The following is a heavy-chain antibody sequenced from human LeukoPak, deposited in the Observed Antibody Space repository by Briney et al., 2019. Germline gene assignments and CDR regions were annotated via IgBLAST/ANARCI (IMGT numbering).Heavy chain of an antibody. CDR2: ISYDGSNK. V-gene: IGHV3-30-3*01. J-gene: IGHJ4*02. CDR3: ARDRGYYFAY. CDR1: GFTFSSYA. Sequence: GRSLRLSCAASGFTFSSYAMHWVRQAPGKGLEWVAVISYDGSNKYYADSVKGRFTISRDNSKNTLYLQMNSLRAEDTAVYYCARDRGYYFAYWGQGTLVTVSS.